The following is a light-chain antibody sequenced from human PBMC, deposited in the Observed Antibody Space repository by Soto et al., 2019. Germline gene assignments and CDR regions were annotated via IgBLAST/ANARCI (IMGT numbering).Light chain of an antibody. V-gene: IGLV2-8*01. J-gene: IGLJ2*01. Sequence: QSALTQPPSASGSPGQSVTISCTGSSGDIGGYKYVSWYQQHPDRAPKLMIFEVNKRPSGVPDRFSGSKSGNTASLTVSGLQAEDEADYYCSSYAGTTNHVLFGGGTKVTVL. CDR2: EVN. CDR3: SSYAGTTNHVL. CDR1: SGDIGGYKY.